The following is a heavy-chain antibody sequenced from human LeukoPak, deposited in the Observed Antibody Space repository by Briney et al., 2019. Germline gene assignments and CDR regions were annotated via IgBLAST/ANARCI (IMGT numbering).Heavy chain of an antibody. CDR1: GYTFTSYG. D-gene: IGHD2-2*01. CDR3: ARASASRPDWFDP. J-gene: IGHJ5*02. Sequence: ASVKVSCKASGYTFTSYGISWVRQAPGQGLEWMGWISSYNGNTNYAQKFQGRLTMTTDTSTTTAYMELRSLRSDDTAVYYCARASASRPDWFDPWGQGTLVAVSS. CDR2: ISSYNGNT. V-gene: IGHV1-18*01.